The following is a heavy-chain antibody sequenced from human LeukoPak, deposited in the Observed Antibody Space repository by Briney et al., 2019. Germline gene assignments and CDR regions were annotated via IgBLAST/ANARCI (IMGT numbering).Heavy chain of an antibody. CDR1: GFTFSSYA. Sequence: GGSLRLSCAASGFTFSSYAMSWVRQAPGKGLEWVSAISGSGGSTYYADSVKGRFTISRDNSKNTLYVQMNSLRAEDTAVYYCAKASTVAAGSSNAHFDYWGQGTLVTVSS. CDR3: AKASTVAAGSSNAHFDY. V-gene: IGHV3-23*01. J-gene: IGHJ4*02. CDR2: ISGSGGST. D-gene: IGHD6-25*01.